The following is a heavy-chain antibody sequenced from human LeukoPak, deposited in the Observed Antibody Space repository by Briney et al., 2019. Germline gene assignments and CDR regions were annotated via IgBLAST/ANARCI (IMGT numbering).Heavy chain of an antibody. D-gene: IGHD3-10*01. CDR1: AGSFSSYA. Sequence: SVTVSCKASAGSFSSYAISWVRQAPGQGLEWMGRIISILGIANYAQKFQGRVTIPADKSTNTAYMELSSLRSEDTAVYYCAREGYTMVRGVHNYWGQGTLVTVSS. J-gene: IGHJ4*02. CDR3: AREGYTMVRGVHNY. CDR2: IISILGIA. V-gene: IGHV1-69*04.